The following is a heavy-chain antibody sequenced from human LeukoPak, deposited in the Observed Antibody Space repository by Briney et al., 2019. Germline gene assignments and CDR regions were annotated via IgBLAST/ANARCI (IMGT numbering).Heavy chain of an antibody. CDR3: ARAFTRVRGVILYYYYGMDV. CDR1: GGSISSGGFY. Sequence: SETLSLTCTVSGGSISSGGFYWSWIRQHPGKGLEWIGHIYYSGSTHYNPSLKSRVIISVDTSKNQFSLKLSSVTAADTAVYYCARAFTRVRGVILYYYYGMDVWGQGTTVTVSS. D-gene: IGHD3-10*01. J-gene: IGHJ6*02. CDR2: IYYSGST. V-gene: IGHV4-31*03.